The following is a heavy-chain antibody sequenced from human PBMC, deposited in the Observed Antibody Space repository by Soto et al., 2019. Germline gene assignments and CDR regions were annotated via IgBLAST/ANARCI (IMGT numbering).Heavy chain of an antibody. Sequence: EVQLVESGGGLVKPGGSIRLSCAASGFTFSNAWMSWVRQAPGKGLEWVGRIKSKTDGGTTDYAAPVKGRFTISRDDSKNTLYLQMNSLKTEDTAVYYCTTDPDIVVVPAAALEPRWGQGTLVTVSS. V-gene: IGHV3-15*01. J-gene: IGHJ4*02. CDR2: IKSKTDGGTT. CDR1: GFTFSNAW. D-gene: IGHD2-2*01. CDR3: TTDPDIVVVPAAALEPR.